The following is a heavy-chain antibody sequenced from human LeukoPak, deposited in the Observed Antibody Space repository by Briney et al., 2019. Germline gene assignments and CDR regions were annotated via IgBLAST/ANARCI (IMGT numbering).Heavy chain of an antibody. CDR1: GYTFTSYG. Sequence: ASVKVSCKASGYTFTSYGISWVRQAPGQGLEWMGWISAYNGNTNYAQKLQGRVTMTTDTSTSTAYMELRSPRSDDTAVYYCARDRAGDYVWGSYRNFDYWGQGTLVTVSS. CDR3: ARDRAGDYVWGSYRNFDY. D-gene: IGHD3-16*02. J-gene: IGHJ4*02. V-gene: IGHV1-18*01. CDR2: ISAYNGNT.